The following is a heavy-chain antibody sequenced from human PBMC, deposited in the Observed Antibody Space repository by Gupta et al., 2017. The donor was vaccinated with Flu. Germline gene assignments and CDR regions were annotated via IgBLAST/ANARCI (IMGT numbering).Heavy chain of an antibody. CDR1: GYSIRSGYY. V-gene: IGHV4-38-2*01. Sequence: QVQLQESGPGLVKPSETLSLSCAVPGYSIRSGYYWAWVRQPPGKGLEWIGNIHQSGNTRYNPSLKSRLTMSVDTSKNQFSLSLTSVTAADTAVYYCARYSTSSGDAFDIWGQGTMVTVSS. CDR2: IHQSGNT. J-gene: IGHJ3*02. CDR3: ARYSTSSGDAFDI. D-gene: IGHD6-6*01.